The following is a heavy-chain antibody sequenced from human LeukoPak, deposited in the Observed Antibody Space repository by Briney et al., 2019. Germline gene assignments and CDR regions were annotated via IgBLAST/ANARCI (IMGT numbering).Heavy chain of an antibody. J-gene: IGHJ4*02. CDR3: ARGALNVDY. V-gene: IGHV4-4*02. CDR1: GGSVSSSNW. D-gene: IGHD3-16*02. Sequence: SGTLSPTCAVSGGSVSSSNWWSWVRQPPGKGLEWIGEIYHSGSTNYDPSLASRVTISVDKSKNQFSLKLSSVTAADTAVYYCARGALNVDYWGQGALVTVSS. CDR2: IYHSGST.